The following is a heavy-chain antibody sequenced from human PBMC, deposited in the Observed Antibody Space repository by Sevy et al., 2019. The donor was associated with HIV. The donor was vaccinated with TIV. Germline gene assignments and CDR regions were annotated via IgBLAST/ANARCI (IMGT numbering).Heavy chain of an antibody. D-gene: IGHD3-3*01. Sequence: GGSLRLSCAASGFTFSNYAMSWVRQAPGKGLEWVSAISASGGTTFFADSVKGRFTISRDNSKNTMYLQMNSLRAEDTAVYYCAKWGDHDFWSSYSYFDYWGQGALVTVSS. CDR2: ISASGGTT. J-gene: IGHJ4*02. CDR1: GFTFSNYA. V-gene: IGHV3-23*01. CDR3: AKWGDHDFWSSYSYFDY.